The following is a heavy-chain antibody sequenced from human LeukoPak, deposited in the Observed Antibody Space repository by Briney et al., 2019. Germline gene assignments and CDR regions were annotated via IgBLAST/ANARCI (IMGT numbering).Heavy chain of an antibody. CDR2: ISGSGGST. D-gene: IGHD3-10*01. V-gene: IGHV3-23*01. CDR3: ARDLSPVVRASPMGY. Sequence: GGSLRLSCAASGFTFSSYAMSWVRQAPGKGLEWVSAISGSGGSTYYADSVKARFTISRDNSKNTLYLQMNSLRAEDTAVYYCARDLSPVVRASPMGYWGQGTLVTVSS. J-gene: IGHJ4*02. CDR1: GFTFSSYA.